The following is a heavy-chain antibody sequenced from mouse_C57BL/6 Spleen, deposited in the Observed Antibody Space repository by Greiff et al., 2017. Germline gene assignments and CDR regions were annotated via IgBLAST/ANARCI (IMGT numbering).Heavy chain of an antibody. V-gene: IGHV1-53*01. J-gene: IGHJ2*01. D-gene: IGHD3-3*01. CDR3: ARSWGTYYFGY. CDR2: INPSNGGT. Sequence: VNLQQPGTELVKPGASVKLSCKASGYTFTSYWMHWVQQRPGQGLEWIGNINPSNGGTNYNEKFKSKATLTVDKAYSTAYMQLSSLTSEDSAVYYCARSWGTYYFGYWGQGTTLTVSS. CDR1: GYTFTSYW.